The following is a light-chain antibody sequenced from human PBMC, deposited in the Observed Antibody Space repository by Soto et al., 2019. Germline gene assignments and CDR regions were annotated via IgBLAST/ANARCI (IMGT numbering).Light chain of an antibody. V-gene: IGKV3D-20*02. J-gene: IGKJ5*01. CDR1: QSISSSF. CDR2: GAS. Sequence: EILLTQSPGILSLSPGERASLSCGASQSISSSFLAWYQQKPGQAPRLLIYGASSRATGIPDRFSGTGSGTDFTLTISSLEPEDFAVYYCQHRSEWPVSFGQGTRLEIK. CDR3: QHRSEWPVS.